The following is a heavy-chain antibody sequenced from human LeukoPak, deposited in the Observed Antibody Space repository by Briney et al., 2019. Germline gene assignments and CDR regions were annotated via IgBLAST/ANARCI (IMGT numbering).Heavy chain of an antibody. V-gene: IGHV3-21*01. CDR3: ARDPGGSWERDYFDY. J-gene: IGHJ4*02. D-gene: IGHD1-26*01. Sequence: GGSLRLSCAASGFTFSSYTMNWVRQAPGKGLEWVSSISSSSSYIYYADSVKGRFTISRDNAKNSLYLQMNSLRAEDTAVYYCARDPGGSWERDYFDYWGQGTLVTVSS. CDR1: GFTFSSYT. CDR2: ISSSSSYI.